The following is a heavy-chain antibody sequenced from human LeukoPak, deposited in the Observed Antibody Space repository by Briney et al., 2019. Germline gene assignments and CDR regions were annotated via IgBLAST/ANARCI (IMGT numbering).Heavy chain of an antibody. Sequence: GGSLRLSCAASGFTFSSYAMSWVRQAPGRGLEWVSAISGSGSSTYYADSVKGRFTISRDNSKNTLYLQMDSLRAEDTAVYYCARGSTYSSSSDYWGQGTLVTVSS. CDR2: ISGSGSST. D-gene: IGHD6-6*01. J-gene: IGHJ4*02. V-gene: IGHV3-23*01. CDR1: GFTFSSYA. CDR3: ARGSTYSSSSDY.